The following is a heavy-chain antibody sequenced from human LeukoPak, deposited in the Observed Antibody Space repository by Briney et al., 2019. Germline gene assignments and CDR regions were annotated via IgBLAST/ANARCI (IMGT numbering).Heavy chain of an antibody. CDR3: ARGSSSGWFDP. CDR2: ISIISSYT. Sequence: GGSLRLSCAAFGFTFSDYYMSWIRQAPGKGLQWVTYISIISSYTNYADSVKGRFTISRDNAKNSLYLQMNSLRAEDTAVYYCARGSSSGWFDPWGQGTLVTVSS. CDR1: GFTFSDYY. V-gene: IGHV3-11*05. D-gene: IGHD6-6*01. J-gene: IGHJ5*02.